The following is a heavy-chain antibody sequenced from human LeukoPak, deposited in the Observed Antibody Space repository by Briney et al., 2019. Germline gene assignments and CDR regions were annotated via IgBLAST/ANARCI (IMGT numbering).Heavy chain of an antibody. V-gene: IGHV3-7*03. J-gene: IGHJ4*02. CDR3: AREPEGGDVDY. Sequence: GGSLRLSCAASGFTFSSYWMSWVRQAPGKGLEWVANVKQDGGGKYYVDSVKGRFTISRDNAKNSLYLQMNSLRAEDTAVYYCAREPEGGDVDYWGQGTLVTVSS. D-gene: IGHD1-14*01. CDR2: VKQDGGGK. CDR1: GFTFSSYW.